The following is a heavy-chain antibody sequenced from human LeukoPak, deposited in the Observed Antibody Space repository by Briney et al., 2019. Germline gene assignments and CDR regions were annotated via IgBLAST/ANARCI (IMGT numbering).Heavy chain of an antibody. V-gene: IGHV3-7*01. J-gene: IGHJ4*02. D-gene: IGHD6-6*01. Sequence: GGSLRLFCAVSGFTFSSYWMSWVRQAPGKGLEWVANIKQDGSEKYYVDSVKGRFTVSRDNAKNSLYLQMNSLRAEDTAVYYCARVYRSSSGYCFDFWGQGTLVTVSS. CDR1: GFTFSSYW. CDR3: ARVYRSSSGYCFDF. CDR2: IKQDGSEK.